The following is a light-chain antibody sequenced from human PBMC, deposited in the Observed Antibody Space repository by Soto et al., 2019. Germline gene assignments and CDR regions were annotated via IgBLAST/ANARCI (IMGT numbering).Light chain of an antibody. CDR3: CSYAGRPYV. J-gene: IGLJ1*01. V-gene: IGLV2-11*01. CDR2: DVS. Sequence: QSVLTQPRSVSGSPGQSVTISCTGTSSDVGGYNYVSWYQQYPGKAPKLMIYDVSKRPSGVPDRFSGSKSGNTASLTISGVQAEDEADYYCCSYAGRPYVFGTGTK. CDR1: SSDVGGYNY.